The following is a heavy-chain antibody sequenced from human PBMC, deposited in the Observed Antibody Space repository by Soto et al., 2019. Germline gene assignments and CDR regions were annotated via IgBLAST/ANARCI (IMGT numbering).Heavy chain of an antibody. CDR1: CGSFSGYY. J-gene: IGHJ4*02. V-gene: IGHV4-34*01. D-gene: IGHD2-2*01. Sequence: SETLSLTCAVYCGSFSGYYWSWIRQPPGKGLEWIGEINHSGSTNYNPSLKSRVTISVDTSKNQFSLKLSSVTAADTAVYYCASLPYYCSSPSCYAKVYWGQGTLVTVSS. CDR3: ASLPYYCSSPSCYAKVY. CDR2: INHSGST.